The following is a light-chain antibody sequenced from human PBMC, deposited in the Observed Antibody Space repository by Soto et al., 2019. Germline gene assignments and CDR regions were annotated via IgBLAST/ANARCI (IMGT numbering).Light chain of an antibody. Sequence: SYELTQPPSVSVSPGQTARITCSGDALPKQYAYWYQQKPGQAPVLVIYKDSERPSGIPERFSGSSSGTTVTLTISGVQAEDEADYYCQSAYSTYVVFGGGTKLTVL. V-gene: IGLV3-25*03. CDR1: ALPKQY. J-gene: IGLJ2*01. CDR3: QSAYSTYVV. CDR2: KDS.